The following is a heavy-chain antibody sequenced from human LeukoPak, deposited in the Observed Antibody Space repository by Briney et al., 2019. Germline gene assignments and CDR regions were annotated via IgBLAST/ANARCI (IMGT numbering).Heavy chain of an antibody. D-gene: IGHD1-26*01. CDR3: AKDPIFSGSYGVFDS. CDR1: GFTFSSCA. Sequence: GGSLRLSCAASGFTFSSCAMSWVRQAPGKGLEWVSTIIDSGNSIYYADSVEGRFTISRDNSKNTLYLQMNSLRAGDTAVYYCAKDPIFSGSYGVFDSWGQGTLVTVSS. J-gene: IGHJ4*02. V-gene: IGHV3-23*01. CDR2: IIDSGNSI.